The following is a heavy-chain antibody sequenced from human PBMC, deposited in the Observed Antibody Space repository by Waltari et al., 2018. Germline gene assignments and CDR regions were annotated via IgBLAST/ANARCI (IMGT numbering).Heavy chain of an antibody. D-gene: IGHD3-9*01. V-gene: IGHV1-2*02. Sequence: QVQLLQSGAEVKNIGASVKVTCKTSGYIFTDHYIHWVRQAPGQGLEWMGSIDTNSGGTRFAQKFQGRFTMTRDTSITTVYMELKTLRSDDTAIYFCAKNRYLDDNHYIDVWGKGTTVTVSS. J-gene: IGHJ6*03. CDR2: IDTNSGGT. CDR1: GYIFTDHY. CDR3: AKNRYLDDNHYIDV.